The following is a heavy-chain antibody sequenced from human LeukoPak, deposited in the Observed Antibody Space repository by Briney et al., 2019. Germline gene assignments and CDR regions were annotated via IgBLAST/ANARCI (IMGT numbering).Heavy chain of an antibody. CDR3: ARDQYDSVWGSYRPYFDF. CDR1: GYTFSSYG. D-gene: IGHD3-16*02. V-gene: IGHV1-18*04. CDR2: ISPYTGDT. J-gene: IGHJ4*02. Sequence: GASVKVSCKASGYTFSSYGISWVRQAPGQGLVWMGSISPYTGDTKYAERLQDRVIMTTDTSTRTAYMELRSLTSDDTAVFYCARDQYDSVWGSYRPYFDFWGQGTLVTVSS.